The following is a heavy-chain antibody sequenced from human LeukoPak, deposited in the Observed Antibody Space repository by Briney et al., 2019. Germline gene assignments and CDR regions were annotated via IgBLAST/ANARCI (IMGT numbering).Heavy chain of an antibody. V-gene: IGHV3-7*01. CDR3: ARDAEVGTLFGVLSRYNWFDP. Sequence: GGSLRLSFAASGFSFSYFWMSSVRQAPGKGLEWVANIKQGGSEKYYVDSVKGRFTISRDNAKKSLYLQMNSLRAEDTAVYYCARDAEVGTLFGVLSRYNWFDPWGQGALVTVSS. J-gene: IGHJ5*02. D-gene: IGHD3-3*01. CDR1: GFSFSYFW. CDR2: IKQGGSEK.